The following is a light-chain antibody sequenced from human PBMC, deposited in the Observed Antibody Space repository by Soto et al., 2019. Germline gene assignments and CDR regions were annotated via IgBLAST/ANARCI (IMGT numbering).Light chain of an antibody. CDR2: GAS. CDR1: QSVNSNY. CDR3: QQYDSSPPT. J-gene: IGKJ1*01. V-gene: IGKV3-20*01. Sequence: EIVLTQSPGTLSLSPGERATLSCRASQSVNSNYLAWYQRKPGQAPRLLIYGASNRATDIPYRFSASGSGTAFTLTITSLEPEDFAVYYCQQYDSSPPTFGQGPKVEIK.